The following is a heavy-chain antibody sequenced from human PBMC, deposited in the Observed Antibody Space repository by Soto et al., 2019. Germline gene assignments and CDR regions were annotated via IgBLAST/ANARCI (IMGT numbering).Heavy chain of an antibody. CDR2: ISSSGSTI. D-gene: IGHD6-13*01. J-gene: IGHJ6*02. CDR3: ARDKTSSWYKYYYYYGMDV. CDR1: GFTFSDYY. Sequence: VQLVESGGGLVQPGGSLRLSCAASGFTFSDYYMSWIRQAPGKGLEWVSYISSSGSTIYYADSVKGRFTISRDNAKNSLYLQMNSLRAEDTAVYYCARDKTSSWYKYYYYYGMDVWGQGTTVTVSS. V-gene: IGHV3-11*01.